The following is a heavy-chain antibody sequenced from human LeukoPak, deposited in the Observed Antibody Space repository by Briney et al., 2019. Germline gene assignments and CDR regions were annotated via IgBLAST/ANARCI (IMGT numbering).Heavy chain of an antibody. CDR2: IYYSGST. CDR1: GDSISSYY. V-gene: IGHV4-59*01. J-gene: IGHJ3*02. Sequence: SETLSLTCTVSGDSISSYYWSWIRQPPGKGLEWIGYIYYSGSTNYNPSLKSRVTISVDTSKNQFSLKLSSVTAADTAVYYCARAVPSLDAFDIWGQGAMVTVSS. CDR3: ARAVPSLDAFDI. D-gene: IGHD3-16*01.